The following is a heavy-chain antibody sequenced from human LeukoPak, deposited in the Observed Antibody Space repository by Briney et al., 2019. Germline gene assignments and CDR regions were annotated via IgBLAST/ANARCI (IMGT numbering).Heavy chain of an antibody. J-gene: IGHJ4*02. Sequence: SETLSLTCTVSGVSISSYSWSWIRQPAGKGLDWIGRIYTSGSTNYNPSLKSRVTMSVDTSKNQFSLKLSSVTAADTAVFYCARDTYNYGSSAYYFDYWGQGTLVTVSS. V-gene: IGHV4-4*07. CDR2: IYTSGST. D-gene: IGHD5-18*01. CDR3: ARDTYNYGSSAYYFDY. CDR1: GVSISSYS.